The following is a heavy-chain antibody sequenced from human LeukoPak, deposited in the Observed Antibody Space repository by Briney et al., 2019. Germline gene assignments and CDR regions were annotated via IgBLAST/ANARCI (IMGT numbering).Heavy chain of an antibody. J-gene: IGHJ4*02. CDR1: GFTFSSYW. CDR2: IKQDGSEK. CDR3: ARGPLIAAAGTW. D-gene: IGHD6-13*01. V-gene: IGHV3-7*03. Sequence: GGSLRLSCAASGFTFSSYWMSWVRQAPGKGLEWVANIKQDGSEKAYVDSVRGRFTISRDNAKNSLFLQMNSLRAEDTAVYYCARGPLIAAAGTWWGQGTLVTVSS.